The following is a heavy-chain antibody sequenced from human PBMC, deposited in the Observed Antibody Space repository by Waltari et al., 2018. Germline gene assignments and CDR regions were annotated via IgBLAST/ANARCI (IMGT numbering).Heavy chain of an antibody. V-gene: IGHV4-38-2*01. J-gene: IGHJ2*01. Sequence: QVHLQVSGPGLVPPSETLSLTCAVSDYSISTGFYWGWIRQPPGKGLEWIGSINHSGSTLYNPSLKSRVTISVDTALNHFSLKLNSVTATDTAVYYCARQGGYINVWWEDYWYFDHWGRGTLVTVSS. D-gene: IGHD1-26*01. CDR3: ARQGGYINVWWEDYWYFDH. CDR2: INHSGST. CDR1: DYSISTGFY.